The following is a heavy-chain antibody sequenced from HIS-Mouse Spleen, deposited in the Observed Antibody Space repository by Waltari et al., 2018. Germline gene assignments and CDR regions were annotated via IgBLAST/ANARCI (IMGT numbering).Heavy chain of an antibody. J-gene: IGHJ3*02. D-gene: IGHD3-22*01. Sequence: QVQLQESGPGLVKPSETLSLTCTVSGGSISSYYWSWIRQPAGKGLEWIGRIYTRGSTNYNPTLKSRVTMSVDTSKNQFSLKLSSVTAADTAVYYCARGLDSSGDDAFDIWGQGTMVTVSS. CDR3: ARGLDSSGDDAFDI. CDR1: GGSISSYY. V-gene: IGHV4-4*07. CDR2: IYTRGST.